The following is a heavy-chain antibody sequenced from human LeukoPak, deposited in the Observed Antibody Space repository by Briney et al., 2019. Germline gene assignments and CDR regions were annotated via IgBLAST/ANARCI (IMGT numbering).Heavy chain of an antibody. D-gene: IGHD6-6*01. CDR1: GYTFTSYD. Sequence: ASVKVSCKASGYTFTSYDINWVRQAPGQGLEWMGWMNPNSGNTGYAQKFQGRVTMTRNTSISTAYMELSSLRSEDTAVYYCATGSSSSSYYYGMDVWGQGTTVTVSS. CDR2: MNPNSGNT. V-gene: IGHV1-8*01. J-gene: IGHJ6*02. CDR3: ATGSSSSSYYYGMDV.